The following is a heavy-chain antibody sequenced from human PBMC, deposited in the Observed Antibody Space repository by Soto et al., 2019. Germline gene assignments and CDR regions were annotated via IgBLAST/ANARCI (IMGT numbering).Heavy chain of an antibody. J-gene: IGHJ6*02. CDR3: ARGPRGYVYYHGMDV. V-gene: IGHV4-4*07. D-gene: IGHD3-10*01. Sequence: TLSLTCTVSAGSISSYYFSGIRQSAGKGLEWIGRIDTSGTTNYNPSLKSRVTMSVDASKDHFSLNLSSVTAADTAVYYCARGPRGYVYYHGMDVWGQGTTVTVSS. CDR2: IDTSGTT. CDR1: AGSISSYY.